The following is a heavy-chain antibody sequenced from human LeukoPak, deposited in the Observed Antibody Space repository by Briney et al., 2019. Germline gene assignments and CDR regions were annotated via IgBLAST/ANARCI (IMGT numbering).Heavy chain of an antibody. Sequence: GGSLRLSCAASGITFSRYAMSWVRQAPGKGLGWVSTISDSGGRTYYADSVNGRFTISRDNSKNTLLLQMNSLRDDDTAVYFCAKARTTTIHAFPTVGYYYYAMDVWGQGTTVTVSS. CDR2: ISDSGGRT. CDR1: GITFSRYA. CDR3: AKARTTTIHAFPTVGYYYYAMDV. V-gene: IGHV3-23*01. D-gene: IGHD2-21*02. J-gene: IGHJ6*02.